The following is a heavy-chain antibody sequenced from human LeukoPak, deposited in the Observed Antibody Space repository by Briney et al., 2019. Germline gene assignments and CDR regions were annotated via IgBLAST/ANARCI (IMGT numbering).Heavy chain of an antibody. CDR3: AREKLGYCSGGSCYEFDY. CDR1: GGTFSSYA. V-gene: IGHV1-69*06. D-gene: IGHD2-15*01. Sequence: ASVKVSCKASGGTFSSYAISWVRQAPGQGLEWMGGIIPIFGTANYAQKFQGRVTITADKSTSTAYMELSSLRSEDTAVYYCAREKLGYCSGGSCYEFDYWGQGTLVTVSS. J-gene: IGHJ4*02. CDR2: IIPIFGTA.